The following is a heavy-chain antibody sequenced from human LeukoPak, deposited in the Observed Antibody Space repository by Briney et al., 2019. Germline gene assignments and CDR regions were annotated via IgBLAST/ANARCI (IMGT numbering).Heavy chain of an antibody. V-gene: IGHV3-7*03. CDR3: AKSRGESRGASNY. D-gene: IGHD1-26*01. CDR1: GFTLSSYW. CDR2: INQDGSQK. Sequence: PGGSLRLSCAASGFTLSSYWMSWVRQAPGKGLEWVANINQDGSQKYYVDSVKGRFTISRDNAKNSLYLQMNSLRAEDTAVYYCAKSRGESRGASNYWGQGTLVTVSS. J-gene: IGHJ4*02.